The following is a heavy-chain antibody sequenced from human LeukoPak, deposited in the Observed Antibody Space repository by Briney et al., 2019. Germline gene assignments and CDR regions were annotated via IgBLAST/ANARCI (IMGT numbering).Heavy chain of an antibody. CDR1: GFTFSSYS. J-gene: IGHJ4*02. D-gene: IGHD2-8*01. CDR3: ARSYCTNGVCRYYFDY. V-gene: IGHV3-21*01. Sequence: NPGGSLRLSCAASGFTFSSYSMNWVRQAPGKGLGWVSSISSSSSYTYYADSVKGRFPISRDNAKNSLYLQMNSLRAEDTAVYYCARSYCTNGVCRYYFDYWGQGTLVTVSS. CDR2: ISSSSSYT.